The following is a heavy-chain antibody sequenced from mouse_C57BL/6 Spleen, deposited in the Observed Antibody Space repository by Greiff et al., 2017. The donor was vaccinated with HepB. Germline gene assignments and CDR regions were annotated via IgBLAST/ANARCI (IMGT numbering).Heavy chain of an antibody. J-gene: IGHJ1*03. CDR1: GYTFTSYG. V-gene: IGHV1-81*01. D-gene: IGHD2-1*01. CDR2: IYPRSGNT. CDR3: ARRDYGNYYWYFDV. Sequence: VQLQQSGAELARPGASVKLSCKASGYTFTSYGISWVKQRTGQGLEWIGEIYPRSGNTYYNEKFKGKATLTADKSSSTAYMELRSLTSEDSAVYFCARRDYGNYYWYFDVWGTGTTVTVSS.